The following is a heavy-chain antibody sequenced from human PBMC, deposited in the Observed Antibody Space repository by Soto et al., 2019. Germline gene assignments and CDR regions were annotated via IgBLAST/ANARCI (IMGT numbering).Heavy chain of an antibody. CDR1: GYTFTSYA. V-gene: IGHV1-3*01. CDR2: INAGNGNT. D-gene: IGHD3-9*01. J-gene: IGHJ6*02. CDR3: AMRFYDILTARDYYGMDV. Sequence: GASVKVSCKASGYTFTSYAMHWVRQAPGQRLEWMGWINAGNGNTKYSQKFQGRVTITRDTSASTAYMELSSLRSEDTAVYYCAMRFYDILTARDYYGMDVWGQGTTVTVSS.